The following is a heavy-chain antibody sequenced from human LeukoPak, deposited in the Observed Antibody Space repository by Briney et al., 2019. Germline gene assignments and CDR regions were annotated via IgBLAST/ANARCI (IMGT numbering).Heavy chain of an antibody. J-gene: IGHJ6*03. CDR3: ARDRVVPAAMYYMDV. D-gene: IGHD2-2*01. V-gene: IGHV3-48*01. CDR2: ISSSSSTI. Sequence: GGSLRLSCAASGFTFSSYSMNWVRQAPGKGLEWVSYISSSSSTIYYADSVKGRFTISRDNAKNSLYLQMNSLRAEDTAVYYCARDRVVPAAMYYMDVWGKGTTVTVSS. CDR1: GFTFSSYS.